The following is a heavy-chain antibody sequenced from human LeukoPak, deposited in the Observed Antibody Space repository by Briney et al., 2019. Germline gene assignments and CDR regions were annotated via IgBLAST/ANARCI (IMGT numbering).Heavy chain of an antibody. CDR1: GFTFSSYE. V-gene: IGHV3-21*05. J-gene: IGHJ4*02. D-gene: IGHD3-10*01. CDR2: ISSSSSYI. CDR3: ARTGYGSGNTNGYFDY. Sequence: PGGSLRLSCAASGFTFSSYEMNWVRQAPGKGLEWVSYISSSSSYIYYADSVKGRFTISRDNAKNSLYLQMNSLRAEDTAVYYCARTGYGSGNTNGYFDYWGQGTLVTVSS.